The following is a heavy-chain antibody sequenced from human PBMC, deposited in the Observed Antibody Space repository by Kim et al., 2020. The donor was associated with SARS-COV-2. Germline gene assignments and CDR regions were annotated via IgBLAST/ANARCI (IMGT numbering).Heavy chain of an antibody. J-gene: IGHJ4*02. D-gene: IGHD6-19*01. V-gene: IGHV1-46*01. Sequence: ASVKVSCKASGYTFTSYYMHWVRQAPGQGLEWMGIINPSGGSTSYAQKFQGRVTMTRDTSTSTVYMELSSLRSEDTAVYYCARAGSSGWSNHFFDYWGQGTLVTVSS. CDR3: ARAGSSGWSNHFFDY. CDR2: INPSGGST. CDR1: GYTFTSYY.